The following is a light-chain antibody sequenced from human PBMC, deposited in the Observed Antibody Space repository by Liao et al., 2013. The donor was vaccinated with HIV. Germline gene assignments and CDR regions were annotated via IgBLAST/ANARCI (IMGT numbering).Light chain of an antibody. CDR1: ALPKQY. J-gene: IGLJ3*02. V-gene: IGLV3-25*03. Sequence: SYELTQPPSVSVSPGQTARIICSGNALPKQYAYWYQRKPGQAPVLVIFKDNERPSGVPERFSGSSSGTTVTLTISGVQAEDEADYYCQSADSSGRVFGGGTKLTVL. CDR2: KDN. CDR3: QSADSSGRV.